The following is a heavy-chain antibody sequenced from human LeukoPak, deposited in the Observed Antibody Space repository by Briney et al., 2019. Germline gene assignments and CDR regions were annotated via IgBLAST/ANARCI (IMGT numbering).Heavy chain of an antibody. CDR1: GFTFSSYS. V-gene: IGHV3-21*01. CDR3: ARGTMVRGVINAFDY. Sequence: GGSLRLSCAASGFTFSSYSMTWVRQAPGKGLEWVSSVSSSSSYIYYADSVKGRFTISRDNAKNSLYLQMNSLRAEDTAVYYCARGTMVRGVINAFDYWGQGTLVTVSS. CDR2: VSSSSSYI. J-gene: IGHJ4*02. D-gene: IGHD3-10*01.